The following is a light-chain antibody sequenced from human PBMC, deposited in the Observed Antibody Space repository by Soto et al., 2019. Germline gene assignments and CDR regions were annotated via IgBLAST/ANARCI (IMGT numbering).Light chain of an antibody. CDR2: RNN. CDR3: APSDDSESGPGV. Sequence: QSVLTQPPSASGTPGQRVTISCSGSSSNIGSNYVYWYQQLPGTAPKLLIYRNNQRPSGVPDRFAGSKSGTSASLAISGLRSGDGAYYYCAPSDDSESGPGVFGGGTKPTVL. CDR1: SSNIGSNY. J-gene: IGLJ3*02. V-gene: IGLV1-47*01.